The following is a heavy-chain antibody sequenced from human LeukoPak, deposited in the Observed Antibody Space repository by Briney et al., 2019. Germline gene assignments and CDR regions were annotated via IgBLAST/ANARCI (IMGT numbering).Heavy chain of an antibody. CDR2: VSGSAGTT. V-gene: IGHV3-23*01. J-gene: IGHJ4*02. CDR3: AKPSSIVIVPTALQRSLDY. D-gene: IGHD2/OR15-2a*01. Sequence: PGGSLRLSCTASGFTFRNYAMTWVRQAPGNGLDWVSTVSGSAGTTYYADSVQGRLSISRDNSKNTLSLQMNSLRAEDTAVYYCAKPSSIVIVPTALQRSLDYWGQGALVTVSS. CDR1: GFTFRNYA.